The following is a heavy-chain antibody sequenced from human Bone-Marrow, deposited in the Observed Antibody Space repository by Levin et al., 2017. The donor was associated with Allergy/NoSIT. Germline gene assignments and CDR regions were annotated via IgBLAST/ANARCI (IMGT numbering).Heavy chain of an antibody. CDR2: VSYDGGNK. CDR1: GFTFSDYA. J-gene: IGHJ4*02. CDR3: ATGSFDN. Sequence: LSLTCAASGFTFSDYAIHWVRQAPGKGLEWVAVVSYDGGNKYYAGSVKGRFTISRDNSKNTLYLQMNSLRPEDTALYYCATGSFDNWGQGTLVTVSS. V-gene: IGHV3-30-3*01.